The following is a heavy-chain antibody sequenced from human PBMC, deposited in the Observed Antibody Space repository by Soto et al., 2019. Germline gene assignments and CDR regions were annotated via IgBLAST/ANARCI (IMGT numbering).Heavy chain of an antibody. CDR1: GGTFSTAA. V-gene: IGHV1-69*12. CDR2: IMPIFRTA. Sequence: QVQVVQSGAEVKKPGSSVKVSCKTSGGTFSTAAISWVRQAPGQGLEWMGGIMPIFRTADYAQKFQGRVTRTAVESTSTAYLELTSLRSEDTALYYCERDTDRAKLVGNYYYIKDVWGQGTTVTVTS. CDR3: ERDTDRAKLVGNYYYIKDV. D-gene: IGHD3-10*01. J-gene: IGHJ6*02.